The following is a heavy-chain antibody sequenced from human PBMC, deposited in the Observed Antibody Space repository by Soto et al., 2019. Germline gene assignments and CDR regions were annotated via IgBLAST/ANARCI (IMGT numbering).Heavy chain of an antibody. D-gene: IGHD5-18*01. CDR3: TVYSYGPISYYYYGMDI. V-gene: IGHV3-49*03. CDR2: IRSKAYGGTT. J-gene: IGHJ6*02. CDR1: GFTFGDYA. Sequence: GGSLRLSCTASGFTFGDYAMSWFRQAPGKGLEWVGFIRSKAYGGTTEYAASVKGRFTISRDDSKSIAYLQMNSLKTEDTAVYYCTVYSYGPISYYYYGMDIWGQGTTVNVSS.